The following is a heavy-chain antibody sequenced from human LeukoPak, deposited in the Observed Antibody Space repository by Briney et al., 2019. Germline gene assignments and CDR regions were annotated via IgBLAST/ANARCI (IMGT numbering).Heavy chain of an antibody. CDR2: IKEDGSEK. J-gene: IGHJ4*02. Sequence: GDSLRLSCAASGFTFRNSWMSSVRQAPGKGLEWVAEIKEDGSEKYYVDSVKGRFTISRDNAKSSLFLQMNNLRAEDTAVYYCARDPAYGALDYWGQGTLVTVS. D-gene: IGHD4-17*01. V-gene: IGHV3-7*01. CDR1: GFTFRNSW. CDR3: ARDPAYGALDY.